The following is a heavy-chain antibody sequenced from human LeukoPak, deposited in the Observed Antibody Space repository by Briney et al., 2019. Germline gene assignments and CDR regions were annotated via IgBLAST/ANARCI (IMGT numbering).Heavy chain of an antibody. CDR2: IHYSGNT. Sequence: SETLSFTCTVSGGSISGLYWSWIRQPPGKGLEWIGYIHYSGNTNYNPSLKSRVNISLDTSENQFSLRLSSVTAADTAVYFCARDIPADLWGQGTRLTVSS. CDR3: ARDIPADL. CDR1: GGSISGLY. J-gene: IGHJ5*02. V-gene: IGHV4-59*11.